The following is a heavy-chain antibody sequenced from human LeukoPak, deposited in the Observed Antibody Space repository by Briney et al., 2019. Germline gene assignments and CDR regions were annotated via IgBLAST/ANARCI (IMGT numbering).Heavy chain of an antibody. CDR1: GFTFHDYY. D-gene: IGHD1-26*01. V-gene: IGHV3-11*01. CDR2: ISSTTNTQ. Sequence: PGGSLRLSCAASGFTFHDYYMTWIRQPPGKGLEWISYISSTTNTQYYADSVKGRFTISRDNAKRSLYLHMNSLRVEDTAFYFCARESSAGATGDYADYWGQGALVTVSS. CDR3: ARESSAGATGDYADY. J-gene: IGHJ4*02.